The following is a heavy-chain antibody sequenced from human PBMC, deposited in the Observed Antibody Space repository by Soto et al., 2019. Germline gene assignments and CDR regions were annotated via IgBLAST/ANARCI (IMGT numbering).Heavy chain of an antibody. CDR2: IYHSGST. D-gene: IGHD2-15*01. V-gene: IGHV4-38-2*01. CDR1: GYSIIRGYY. CDR3: ARALYCSGGSCSPLRGMDV. J-gene: IGHJ6*02. Sequence: KPSETLSLSCAVSGYSIIRGYYWGLIRQPPGKGLEWIGTIYHSGSTYYNPSLKSRVTISVDTSKNQFSLKLSSVTAADTALYYCARALYCSGGSCSPLRGMDVWGQGTTVTVSS.